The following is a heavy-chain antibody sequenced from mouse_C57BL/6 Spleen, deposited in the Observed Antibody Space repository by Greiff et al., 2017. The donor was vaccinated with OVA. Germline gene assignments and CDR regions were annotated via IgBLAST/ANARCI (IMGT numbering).Heavy chain of an antibody. D-gene: IGHD2-5*01. Sequence: QVHVKQSGPGLVQPSQSLSITCTVSGFSLTSYGVHWVRQSPGKGLEWLGVIWSGGSTDYNAAFISRLSISKDNSKSQVFFKMNSLQADDTAIYYCARGAYYSNYFDYWGQGTTLTVSS. CDR2: IWSGGST. CDR1: GFSLTSYG. V-gene: IGHV2-2*01. CDR3: ARGAYYSNYFDY. J-gene: IGHJ2*01.